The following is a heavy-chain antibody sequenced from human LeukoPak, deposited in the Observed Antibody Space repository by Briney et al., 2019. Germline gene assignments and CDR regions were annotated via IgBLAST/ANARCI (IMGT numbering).Heavy chain of an antibody. CDR1: GYTLIELS. CDR3: ATGEPNCGTTYCRIRHYYYMYV. Sequence: GASVKVSCKVSGYTLIELSMHWVRQAPGKGLEWMRGFDPEDGETIYAQKFQGRVTMTEDTSTDTAYMELSSLRSEDTAVYYCATGEPNCGTTYCRIRHYYYMYVWGKGTTVTVSS. J-gene: IGHJ6*03. D-gene: IGHD2-21*01. CDR2: FDPEDGET. V-gene: IGHV1-24*01.